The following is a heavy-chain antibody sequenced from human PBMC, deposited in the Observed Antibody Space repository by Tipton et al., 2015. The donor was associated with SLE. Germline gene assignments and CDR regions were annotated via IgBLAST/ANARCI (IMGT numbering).Heavy chain of an antibody. CDR2: IYYSGST. CDR1: GGSISSHY. D-gene: IGHD5-18*01. CDR3: ARGYSYGRDAFDI. J-gene: IGHJ3*02. V-gene: IGHV4-59*11. Sequence: TLSLTCTVSGGSISSHYWSWIRQPPGKGLEWIGYIYYSGSTYYNPSLKSRVTISVDTSKNQFSLKLSSVTAADTAVNYCARGYSYGRDAFDIWGQGTMVTVSS.